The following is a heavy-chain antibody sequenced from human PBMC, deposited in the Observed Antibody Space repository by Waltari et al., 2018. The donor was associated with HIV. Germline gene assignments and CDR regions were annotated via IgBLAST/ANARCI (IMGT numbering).Heavy chain of an antibody. CDR2: ISYSGGT. J-gene: IGHJ6*02. CDR1: GGSISSSGYS. D-gene: IGHD3-3*01. Sequence: QLQLQESGPGLVKPSEPLSLTCTVSGGSISSSGYSCVWIRPPPGKGLEWIGSISYSGGTYYSPSLKSRVTISVDTSKNQVSLRLTSVTAADTALYYCARQIWSGRPFGLDVWGQGTTVSVSS. CDR3: ARQIWSGRPFGLDV. V-gene: IGHV4-39*01.